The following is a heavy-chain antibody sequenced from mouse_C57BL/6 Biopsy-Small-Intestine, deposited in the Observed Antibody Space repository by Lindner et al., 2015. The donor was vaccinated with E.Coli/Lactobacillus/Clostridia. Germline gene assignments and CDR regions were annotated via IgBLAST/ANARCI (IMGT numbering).Heavy chain of an antibody. CDR1: GFTFSDYG. D-gene: IGHD2-4*01. V-gene: IGHV5-17*01. J-gene: IGHJ4*01. CDR2: ISSGGGTI. CDR3: SRWGLKPLYAMDF. Sequence: VQLQESGGGLVQPGGSLKLSCAASGFTFSDYGMHWVRQAPEKGLEWVAYISSGGGTIYYADTVKGRLTISRDNAKNILFLQMTSLRSEDTAMYYCSRWGLKPLYAMDFWGQGTSVTVSS.